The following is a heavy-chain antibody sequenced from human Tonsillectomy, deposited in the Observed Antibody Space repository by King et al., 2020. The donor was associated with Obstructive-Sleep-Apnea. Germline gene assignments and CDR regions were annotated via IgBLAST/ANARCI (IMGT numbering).Heavy chain of an antibody. CDR3: ARHAKKLSWITMTVGGFDS. CDR1: GDSIRRYY. CDR2: IDNRGGT. Sequence: QLQESGPGLVKPSETLSLSCSVSGDSIRRYYWSWIRQPPGKGLEWIGNIDNRGGTNYSPSLKSRVIISVDTSKNQFSLKLSSVTAADTAVYYCARHAKKLSWITMTVGGFDSWGQGTKVTVSS. V-gene: IGHV4-59*08. D-gene: IGHD3-22*01. J-gene: IGHJ3*02.